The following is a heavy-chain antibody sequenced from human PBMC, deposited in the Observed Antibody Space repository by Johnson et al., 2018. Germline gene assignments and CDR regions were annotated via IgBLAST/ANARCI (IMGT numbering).Heavy chain of an antibody. V-gene: IGHV5-51*01. CDR3: ARGYGRYVGLDY. D-gene: IGHD4-17*01. CDR1: GYTFTAYW. J-gene: IGHJ4*02. Sequence: EVQLVESGAEVVKPGDSLKISCKGSGYTFTAYWINWVRQTPGKGLEWMGLIYPGDSDARYSPSFQGQVTFSVDKSSSTAYLQWNSLKATDSATYYCARGYGRYVGLDYWGQGTQFTVSS. CDR2: IYPGDSDA.